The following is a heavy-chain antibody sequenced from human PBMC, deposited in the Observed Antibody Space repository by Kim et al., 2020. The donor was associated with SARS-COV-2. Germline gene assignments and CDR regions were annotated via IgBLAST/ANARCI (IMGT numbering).Heavy chain of an antibody. CDR3: ARQKGITMTYYGMDV. Sequence: PSFQGQVTISADKSISTAYLQWSSLKASDTAMYYCARQKGITMTYYGMDVWGQGTTVTVSS. D-gene: IGHD3-22*01. V-gene: IGHV5-51*01. J-gene: IGHJ6*02.